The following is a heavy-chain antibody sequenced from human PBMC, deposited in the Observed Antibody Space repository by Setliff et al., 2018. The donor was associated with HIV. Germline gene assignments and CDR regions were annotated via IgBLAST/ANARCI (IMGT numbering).Heavy chain of an antibody. CDR1: NYTFTNYA. Sequence: ASVKVSCKASNYTFTNYAITWVRQAPGQRPEWMGWISAYDGDTKYAQKFHNRLSMTADTSTTTAYTDLRGLTSDDTGVYYCARVGLSAVPFPTVYWGQGTLVTVSS. CDR3: ARVGLSAVPFPTVY. V-gene: IGHV1-18*01. D-gene: IGHD4-4*01. J-gene: IGHJ4*02. CDR2: ISAYDGDT.